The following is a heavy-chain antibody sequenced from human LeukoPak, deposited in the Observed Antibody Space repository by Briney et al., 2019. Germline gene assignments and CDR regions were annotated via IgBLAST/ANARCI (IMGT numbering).Heavy chain of an antibody. V-gene: IGHV3-48*03. J-gene: IGHJ4*02. Sequence: GRSLRLSCAASGFTFSSYEMNWVRQAPGKGLEWVSYISSSGTTLYYADSVKGRFTISRDNAKNSLYLQMNSLRAEDTAVYYCARDSLASDYWGQGTLVTVSS. CDR1: GFTFSSYE. D-gene: IGHD2-15*01. CDR2: ISSSGTTL. CDR3: ARDSLASDY.